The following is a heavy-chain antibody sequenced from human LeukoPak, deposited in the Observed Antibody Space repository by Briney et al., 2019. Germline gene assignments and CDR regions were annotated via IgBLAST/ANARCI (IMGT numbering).Heavy chain of an antibody. CDR2: ISSTGGTT. CDR3: AKNGDRGAYCTGGTCYPYFYYYMDV. CDR1: GFTFKYYA. V-gene: IGHV3-23*01. D-gene: IGHD2-15*01. Sequence: GGSLRLSCAASGFTFKYYAMTWVRQAPGKGLEWGSSISSTGGTTYYADSVKGRFTISRDNSKNTLYLQMKSLRAEDTAIYYCAKNGDRGAYCTGGTCYPYFYYYMDVWGKGTTVTI. J-gene: IGHJ6*03.